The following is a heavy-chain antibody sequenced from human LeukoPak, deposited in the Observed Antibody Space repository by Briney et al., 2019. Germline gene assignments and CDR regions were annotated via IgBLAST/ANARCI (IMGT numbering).Heavy chain of an antibody. CDR3: ARHTRPGYSGYENAFDI. D-gene: IGHD5-12*01. J-gene: IGHJ3*02. V-gene: IGHV3-48*03. CDR1: GFTFSSYE. CDR2: ISSSGSTI. Sequence: GGSLRLSCAASGFTFSSYEMNWVRQVPGKGLEWVSYISSSGSTIYYADSVKGRFTISRDNAKNSLCLQMNSLRVEDTAVYYCARHTRPGYSGYENAFDIWGQGNMVTVSS.